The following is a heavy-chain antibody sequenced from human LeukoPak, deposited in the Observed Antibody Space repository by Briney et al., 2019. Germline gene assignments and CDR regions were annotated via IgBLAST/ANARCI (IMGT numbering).Heavy chain of an antibody. CDR1: GFTFSIYS. J-gene: IGHJ4*02. Sequence: GGTLRLSCAASGFTFSIYSMNWVRQAPGKGLEWVSSITSSVNYMYYAGSVKGRFTISRDNAKNSLYLQMDSLRAEDTALYYCARDRGYCSGGTCYPVYSDYCGQGTLVTVSS. CDR3: ARDRGYCSGGTCYPVYSDY. D-gene: IGHD2-15*01. CDR2: ITSSVNYM. V-gene: IGHV3-21*01.